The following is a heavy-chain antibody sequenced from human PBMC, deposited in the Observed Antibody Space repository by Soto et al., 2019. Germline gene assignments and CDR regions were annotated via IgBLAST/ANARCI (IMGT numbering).Heavy chain of an antibody. CDR3: ARRGVTTHYYYGMDV. D-gene: IGHD4-17*01. Sequence: GESLKISCKGSGYSFTSYWIGWVRQMPGKGLEWMGIIYPGDSDTRYSPSFQGQVTISADKSISTAYLQWSSLKASDTAMYYCARRGVTTHYYYGMDVWGQGTTVTVSS. J-gene: IGHJ6*02. CDR2: IYPGDSDT. CDR1: GYSFTSYW. V-gene: IGHV5-51*01.